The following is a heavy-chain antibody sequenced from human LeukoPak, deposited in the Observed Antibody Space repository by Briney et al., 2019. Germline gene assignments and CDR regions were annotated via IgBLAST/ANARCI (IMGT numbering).Heavy chain of an antibody. Sequence: GGSLRLSCAASGFTVSSNYMSWVRQAPGKGLEWVSVIYSGGSTYYADSVKGRFTISRDNSKNTLYLQMNSLRAEDTAVYYCAKDEFSIVVVTATPFDYWGQGTLVTVSS. CDR3: AKDEFSIVVVTATPFDY. V-gene: IGHV3-53*01. CDR2: IYSGGST. D-gene: IGHD2-21*02. J-gene: IGHJ4*02. CDR1: GFTVSSNY.